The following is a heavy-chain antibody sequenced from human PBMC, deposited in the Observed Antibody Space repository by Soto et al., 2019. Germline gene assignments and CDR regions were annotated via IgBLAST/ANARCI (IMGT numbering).Heavy chain of an antibody. CDR1: GYTFTGYY. CDR2: INPNSGGT. J-gene: IGHJ6*03. Sequence: ASVKVSCKASGYTFTGYYMHWVRQAPGQGLEWMGWINPNSGGTNYAQKFQGWVTMTRDTSISTAYMELSRLRSDDTAVYYCAREGGLGDIAARLPDYYYMDVWGKGTTVTVSS. D-gene: IGHD6-6*01. CDR3: AREGGLGDIAARLPDYYYMDV. V-gene: IGHV1-2*04.